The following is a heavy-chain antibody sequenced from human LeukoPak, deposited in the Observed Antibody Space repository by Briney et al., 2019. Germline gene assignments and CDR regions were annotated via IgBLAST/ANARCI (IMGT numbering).Heavy chain of an antibody. Sequence: SQTLSLTCAISGDSVSSNSAAWNWIRQSPSRGLEWLGRTYYRSKWYNDYAVSVKTRITINPDTSKHQFSLHLNSVPPEDTAVYYCASADRDYKWFDTWGQGTLVTVSS. CDR1: GDSVSSNSAA. D-gene: IGHD2-21*02. V-gene: IGHV6-1*01. J-gene: IGHJ5*02. CDR2: TYYRSKWYN. CDR3: ASADRDYKWFDT.